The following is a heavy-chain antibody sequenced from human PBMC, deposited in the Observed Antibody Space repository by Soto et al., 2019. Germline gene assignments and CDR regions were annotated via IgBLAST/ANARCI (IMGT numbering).Heavy chain of an antibody. CDR1: GGSISSGGYS. J-gene: IGHJ4*02. V-gene: IGHV4-30-2*01. CDR2: IYHSGST. D-gene: IGHD5-12*01. CDR3: AAGGGLPRYY. Sequence: QLQLQESGSGLVKPSQTLSLTCAVFGGSISSGGYSWSWIRQPPGKGLEWIGYIYHSGSTYYNPSIKRRVTISVDRSTNQFSLKPSSVTAADTAVYYCAAGGGLPRYYWGQGTLVTVSS.